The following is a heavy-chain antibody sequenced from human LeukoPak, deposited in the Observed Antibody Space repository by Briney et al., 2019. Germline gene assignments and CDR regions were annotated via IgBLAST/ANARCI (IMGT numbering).Heavy chain of an antibody. V-gene: IGHV4-39*07. CDR2: IYYSGST. J-gene: IGHJ4*02. CDR1: GGSISSSSYY. Sequence: PSETLSLTCTVSGGSISSSSYYWGWIRQPPGKGLEWIGSIYYSGSTYYNQSLKSRVTISVDTSKNQFSLKLSSVTAADTAVYYCARDRQWLVPLYYFDYWGQGTLVTVSS. D-gene: IGHD6-19*01. CDR3: ARDRQWLVPLYYFDY.